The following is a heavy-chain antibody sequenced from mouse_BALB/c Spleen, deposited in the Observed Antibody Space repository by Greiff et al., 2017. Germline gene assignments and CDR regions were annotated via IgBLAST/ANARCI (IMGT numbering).Heavy chain of an antibody. D-gene: IGHD2-10*02. CDR2: IDPSDSYT. V-gene: IGHV1-69*02. J-gene: IGHJ4*01. CDR3: ARREKYGKGYAMDY. Sequence: QVQLQQPGAELVKPGASVKLSCKASGYTFTSYWMHWVKQRPGQGLEWIGEIDPSDSYTNYNQKFKGKATLTVDKSSSTAYMQLSSLTSEDSAVYYCARREKYGKGYAMDYWGQGTSVTVSS. CDR1: GYTFTSYW.